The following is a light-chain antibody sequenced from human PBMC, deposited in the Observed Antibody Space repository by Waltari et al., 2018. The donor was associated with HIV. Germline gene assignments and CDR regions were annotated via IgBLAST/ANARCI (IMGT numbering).Light chain of an antibody. CDR2: AAS. Sequence: DIQVTQSPSSLSASTGDSVTITCRASQNIGNFLNWYQQRPGKGPRLLVFAASNLHTGVPSRFRASGSGTDFTLTISRLEPEDFAVYYCQQYGSSQSFGGGTKVEIK. CDR1: QNIGNF. J-gene: IGKJ4*01. CDR3: QQYGSSQS. V-gene: IGKV1-39*01.